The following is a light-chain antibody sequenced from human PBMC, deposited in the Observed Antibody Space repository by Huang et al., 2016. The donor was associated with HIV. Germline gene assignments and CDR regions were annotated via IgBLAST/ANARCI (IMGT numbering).Light chain of an antibody. J-gene: IGKJ4*01. CDR2: VAS. Sequence: DIQMTQSPSSLSASVGDRVTIACRASQSIGTYVNSYQQKPGKAPRLLIHVASSLQSGVPSRFSGSGSGTDFTLTISSLQPEDFATYYCQQSYSALGLTFGGGTKVEIK. CDR3: QQSYSALGLT. CDR1: QSIGTY. V-gene: IGKV1-39*01.